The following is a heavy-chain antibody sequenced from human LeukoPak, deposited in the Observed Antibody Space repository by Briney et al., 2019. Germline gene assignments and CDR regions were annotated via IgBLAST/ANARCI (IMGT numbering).Heavy chain of an antibody. J-gene: IGHJ4*02. D-gene: IGHD6-13*01. CDR3: ARALAYSSSWYDY. V-gene: IGHV4-30-4*08. Sequence: SQTLSLTCTVSGGSISSGDYYWSWIRQPPGKGLEWIVYIYYSGSTYYNPSLKSRVTVSVDTSKNQFSLKLSSVTAADTAVYYCARALAYSSSWYDYWGQGTLVTVSS. CDR2: IYYSGST. CDR1: GGSISSGDYY.